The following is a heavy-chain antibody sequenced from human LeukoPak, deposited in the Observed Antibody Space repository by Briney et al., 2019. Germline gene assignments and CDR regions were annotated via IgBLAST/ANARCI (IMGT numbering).Heavy chain of an antibody. CDR3: VRCRASGDSSSRYAY. CDR1: GFTFSDYY. V-gene: IGHV3-11*04. CDR2: ISSSGSTI. D-gene: IGHD6-13*01. J-gene: IGHJ4*02. Sequence: GGSLRLSCAASGFTFSDYYMSWIRQAPGKGLEWVSYISSSGSTIYYADSVKGRFTISRDNAKNTLYLQMDSLRAEDSAVYYCVRCRASGDSSSRYAYWGQGALVTVSS.